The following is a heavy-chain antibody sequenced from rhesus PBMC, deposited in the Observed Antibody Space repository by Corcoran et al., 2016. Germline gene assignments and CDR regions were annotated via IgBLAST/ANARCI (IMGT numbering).Heavy chain of an antibody. J-gene: IGHJ4*01. D-gene: IGHD5-24*01. CDR1: GGTISSGYCY. Sequence: QVQLQESGPGVVKPSETLSLTCAVSGGTISSGYCYWSCSRRPPGKGVEWIGGIYSNSERTTNTPSLKRRVTISKDTSKNQFSLELSSVTATDTAVYYCARDRGYSNYFDYWGQGVLVTVSS. CDR2: IYSNSERT. V-gene: IGHV4S12*01. CDR3: ARDRGYSNYFDY.